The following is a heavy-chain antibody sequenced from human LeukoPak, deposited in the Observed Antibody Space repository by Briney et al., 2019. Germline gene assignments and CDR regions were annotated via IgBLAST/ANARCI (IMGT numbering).Heavy chain of an antibody. V-gene: IGHV4-4*07. CDR3: ARNYYGSGSSTYYFDY. Sequence: PSETLSLTCTVSGGSISSYCWSWIRQPAGKGLEWIGRIYTSGSTNYNPSLKSRVTMSVDTSKNQFSLKLSSVTAADTAVYYCARNYYGSGSSTYYFDYWGQGTLVTVSS. CDR1: GGSISSYC. J-gene: IGHJ4*02. CDR2: IYTSGST. D-gene: IGHD3-10*01.